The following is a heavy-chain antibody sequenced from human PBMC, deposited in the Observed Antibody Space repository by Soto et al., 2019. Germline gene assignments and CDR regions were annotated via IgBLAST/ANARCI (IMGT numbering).Heavy chain of an antibody. CDR3: AREPRYCSGGSCARGAFDI. D-gene: IGHD2-15*01. CDR1: GYTFTSYY. CDR2: INPSGGST. V-gene: IGHV1-46*01. J-gene: IGHJ3*02. Sequence: ASVKVSCKASGYTFTSYYMHWVRQAPGQGLEWMGIINPSGGSTSYAQKFQGRVTMTRDTSTSTVYMELSSLRPEDTAVYYCAREPRYCSGGSCARGAFDIWGQGTMVTVSS.